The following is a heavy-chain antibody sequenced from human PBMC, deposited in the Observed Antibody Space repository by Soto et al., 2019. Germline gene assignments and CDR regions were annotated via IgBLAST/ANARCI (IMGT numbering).Heavy chain of an antibody. CDR3: ARGPRSGWYVWFDP. V-gene: IGHV7-4-1*01. CDR2: INTNTGNP. D-gene: IGHD6-19*01. CDR1: GYTFTSYA. Sequence: ASVKVSCKASGYTFTSYAMNWVRQAPGQGLEWMGWINTNTGNPTYAQGFTGRFVFSLDTSVSTAYLQICSLKAEDTAVYYCARGPRSGWYVWFDPWGQGTLVTVSS. J-gene: IGHJ5*02.